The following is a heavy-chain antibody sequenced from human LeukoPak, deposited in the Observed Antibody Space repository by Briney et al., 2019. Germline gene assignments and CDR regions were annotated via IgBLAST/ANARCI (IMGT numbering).Heavy chain of an antibody. D-gene: IGHD5-12*01. CDR2: IVSSGDST. CDR3: ARGDIASYYYSLEV. CDR1: GFTFSSYA. J-gene: IGHJ6*03. V-gene: IGHV3-23*01. Sequence: PGESLRLSCAASGFTFSSYAMSWVRQAPGKGLEWVSAIVSSGDSTYYADSVKGRFTISRDNSKNTLYLQMNSLRAEDTAVYYCARGDIASYYYSLEVWGTGTTVIISS.